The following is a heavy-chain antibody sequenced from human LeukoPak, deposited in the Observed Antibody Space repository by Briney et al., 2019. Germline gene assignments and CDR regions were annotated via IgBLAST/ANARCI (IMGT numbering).Heavy chain of an antibody. D-gene: IGHD5-12*01. Sequence: GGSLRLSCAASGFTFNTNAMIWVRQAPGKGLEWVSAISGRTGGTYYADSVKGRFTISRDNSKSTLYLQMDSLRAEDTAVYYCAKCGNSGCHLIDYWGQGTLVTVSS. J-gene: IGHJ4*02. CDR3: AKCGNSGCHLIDY. V-gene: IGHV3-23*01. CDR1: GFTFNTNA. CDR2: ISGRTGGT.